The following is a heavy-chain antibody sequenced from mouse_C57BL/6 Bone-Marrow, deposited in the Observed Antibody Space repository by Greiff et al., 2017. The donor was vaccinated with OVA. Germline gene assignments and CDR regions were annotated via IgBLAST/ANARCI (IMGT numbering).Heavy chain of an antibody. Sequence: QVQLQQSGAEVVRPGASVKLSCKASGYTFTDHYINWVKQRPGQGLEWIARIYPGSGNTYYNEKFKGKATLTAEKSSNTAYMQLSSLTSEDSAVYFCARDEGYFCEYWGQGTTLTVSS. CDR3: ARDEGYFCEY. J-gene: IGHJ2*01. CDR1: GYTFTDHY. CDR2: IYPGSGNT. V-gene: IGHV1-76*01.